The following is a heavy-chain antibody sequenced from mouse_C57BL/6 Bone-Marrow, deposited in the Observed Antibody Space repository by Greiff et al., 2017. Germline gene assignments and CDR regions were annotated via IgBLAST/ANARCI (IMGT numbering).Heavy chain of an antibody. D-gene: IGHD1-1*02. CDR2: IRSKSSNYAT. CDR3: VRDETMDYGFAY. V-gene: IGHV10-3*01. CDR1: GFTFNTYA. J-gene: IGHJ3*01. Sequence: EVQGVESGGGLVQPKGSLKLSCAASGFTFNTYAMHWVRQAPGKGLEWVARIRSKSSNYATYYADSVKDRFTISRDDSQSMLYLQMNNLKTEDTAMYYCVRDETMDYGFAYWGQGTLVTVSA.